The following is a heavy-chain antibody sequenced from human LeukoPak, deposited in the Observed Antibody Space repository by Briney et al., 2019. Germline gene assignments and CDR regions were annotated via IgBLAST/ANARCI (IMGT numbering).Heavy chain of an antibody. V-gene: IGHV3-11*01. Sequence: PGGSLRLSCAASGFTFSDYYMSWIRQAPGKGLEWVSYISSSGSTIYYADSVKGRFTISRDNAKNSLYLQMNSLRAEDTAVYYCARGHNWNEPDAFAIWGQGTMVTVSS. D-gene: IGHD1-20*01. CDR1: GFTFSDYY. CDR3: ARGHNWNEPDAFAI. CDR2: ISSSGSTI. J-gene: IGHJ3*02.